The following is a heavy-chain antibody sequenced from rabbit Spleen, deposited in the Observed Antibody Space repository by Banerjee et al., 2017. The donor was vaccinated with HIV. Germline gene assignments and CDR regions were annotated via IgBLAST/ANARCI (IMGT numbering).Heavy chain of an antibody. CDR3: ARSRYTDSGSGDSYALNL. CDR2: INIATGKS. V-gene: IGHV1S45*01. J-gene: IGHJ4*01. D-gene: IGHD6-1*01. Sequence: QEQLVESGGGLVQPEGSLTLTCKASGVSFSDKDVMCWVRQAPGKGLEWITCINIATGKSVYASWVSGRFIMSRTSSTTVTLQMASLTAADTATFFCARSRYTDSGSGDSYALNLWGQGTLVTVS. CDR1: GVSFSDKDV.